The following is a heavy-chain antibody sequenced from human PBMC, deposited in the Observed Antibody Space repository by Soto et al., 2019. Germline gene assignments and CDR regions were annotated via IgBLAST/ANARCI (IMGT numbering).Heavy chain of an antibody. J-gene: IGHJ4*02. V-gene: IGHV5-51*01. D-gene: IGHD1-26*01. CDR2: IYPGDSQT. CDR3: ARGGHTGSYSSFDS. CDR1: GYTFTNYW. Sequence: PGESLKISCKGSGYTFTNYWIGWVRQMPGKGLEWMGIIYPGDSQTTYSPSFQGQVTISSDNAISTARLQWSSLKASDTAMYYCARGGHTGSYSSFDSWGQGTLVTVSS.